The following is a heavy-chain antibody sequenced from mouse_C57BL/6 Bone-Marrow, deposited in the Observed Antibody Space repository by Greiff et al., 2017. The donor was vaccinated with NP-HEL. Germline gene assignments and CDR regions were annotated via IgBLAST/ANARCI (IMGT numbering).Heavy chain of an antibody. CDR2: IHPNSGST. Sequence: QVQLQQPGAELVKPGASVKLSCKASGYTFTSYWMHWVKQRPGQGLEWIGMIHPNSGSTNYNEKFKSKATLTVDKSSSTAYMQLSSLTSEDSAAYYCARPGSSYWYFDVWGTGTTVTVSS. V-gene: IGHV1-64*01. CDR3: ARPGSSYWYFDV. D-gene: IGHD1-1*01. J-gene: IGHJ1*03. CDR1: GYTFTSYW.